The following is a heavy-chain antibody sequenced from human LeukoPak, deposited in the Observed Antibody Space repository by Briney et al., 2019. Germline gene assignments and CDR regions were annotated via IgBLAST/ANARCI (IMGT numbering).Heavy chain of an antibody. D-gene: IGHD5-18*01. Sequence: GGSLRLSCAASGFIVSNNYMYWVRQAPGKGLEWVSAIYSDGRTYYADSVRGRFTISRDNSKSTLYLQMNSLRAEDTAVYYCSRAGYTYKTRALWGQGTLVTVSS. V-gene: IGHV3-66*01. CDR2: IYSDGRT. J-gene: IGHJ4*02. CDR3: SRAGYTYKTRAL. CDR1: GFIVSNNY.